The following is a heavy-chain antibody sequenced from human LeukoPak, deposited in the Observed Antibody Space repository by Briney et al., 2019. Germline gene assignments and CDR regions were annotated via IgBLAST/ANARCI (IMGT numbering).Heavy chain of an antibody. CDR3: ARDYQAAIEI. CDR2: ISSDGSNK. CDR1: EFTFGSYA. J-gene: IGHJ3*02. V-gene: IGHV3-30-3*01. Sequence: GGSLRLSCVASEFTFGSYALHWVRQAPGKGLEWVAFISSDGSNKYYADSAKGRFTISRDNSKNTLFLQMNNLRPEDTATYFCARDYQAAIEIWGQGTLVTVSS. D-gene: IGHD3-16*02.